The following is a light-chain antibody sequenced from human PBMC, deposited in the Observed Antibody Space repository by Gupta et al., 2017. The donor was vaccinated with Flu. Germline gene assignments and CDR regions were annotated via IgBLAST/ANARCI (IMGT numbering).Light chain of an antibody. CDR2: AAS. CDR3: QQSYSTPLS. Sequence: EIQMTQTPSSLSASVRDRVTITCRASQSISSYLNWYQQKPGKAPKLLIYAASSLQSGVPSMFSGSGSGTEFTLTISGLQPEVFATYYCQQSYSTPLSFGGGTKVEIK. V-gene: IGKV1-39*01. J-gene: IGKJ4*01. CDR1: QSISSY.